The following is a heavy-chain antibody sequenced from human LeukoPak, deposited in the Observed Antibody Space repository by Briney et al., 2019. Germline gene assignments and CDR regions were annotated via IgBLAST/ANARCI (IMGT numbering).Heavy chain of an antibody. CDR3: ARLHSSSWYPFDY. CDR1: GASFSDYY. CDR2: INHSGST. Sequence: PSGTLSLTCAVYGASFSDYYWSWIRQPPGKGLEWIGEINHSGSTNYNPSLKSRVTISVDTSKNQFSLKLSSVTAADTAVYYCARLHSSSWYPFDYWGQGTLVTVSS. J-gene: IGHJ4*02. V-gene: IGHV4-34*01. D-gene: IGHD6-13*01.